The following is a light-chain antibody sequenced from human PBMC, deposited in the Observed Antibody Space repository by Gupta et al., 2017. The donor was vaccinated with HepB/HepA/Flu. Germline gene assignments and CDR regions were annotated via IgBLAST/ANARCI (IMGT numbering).Light chain of an antibody. Sequence: EIVLTQSPATLSLSPGERATLSCRASQSVNSYLAWYKQKPGQAPRLLIYDASNRDTGIPARFSGSGFGKHLALTSSSREQEDFAGYYCQQPSNCPPITFGQGTQMDIK. CDR3: QQPSNCPPIT. CDR2: DAS. CDR1: QSVNSY. V-gene: IGKV3-11*01. J-gene: IGKJ5*01.